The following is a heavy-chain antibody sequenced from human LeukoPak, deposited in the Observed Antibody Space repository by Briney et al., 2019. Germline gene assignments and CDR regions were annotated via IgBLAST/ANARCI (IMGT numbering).Heavy chain of an antibody. D-gene: IGHD3-22*01. Sequence: QPGGSLRRSCAASGFTFSSYGMHWVRQAPGKGLEWVAVISYDVGKKYYADSVKGRFTISRDNSKNTLYLQMNSLRAEDTAVYYCAKDDYYDTSGYRDWGQGTLVTVSS. CDR2: ISYDVGKK. V-gene: IGHV3-30*18. CDR1: GFTFSSYG. J-gene: IGHJ4*02. CDR3: AKDDYYDTSGYRD.